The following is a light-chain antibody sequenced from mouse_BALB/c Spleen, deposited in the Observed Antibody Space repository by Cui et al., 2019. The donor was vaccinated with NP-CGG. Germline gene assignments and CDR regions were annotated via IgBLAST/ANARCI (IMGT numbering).Light chain of an antibody. CDR3: ALWYSNHWV. Sequence: QAVLSPDSALTTSPCRSSTGAVTTSNYANWVQEKPDHLFTGLIGGTNNRVPGVPARFSGSLIGDKAALTITGAQTEDEAIYFCALWYSNHWVFGGGTKLTVL. CDR1: TGAVTTSNY. J-gene: IGLJ1*01. CDR2: GTN. V-gene: IGLV1*01.